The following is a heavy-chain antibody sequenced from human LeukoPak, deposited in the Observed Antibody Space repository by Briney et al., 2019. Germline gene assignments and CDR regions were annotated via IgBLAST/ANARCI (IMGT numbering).Heavy chain of an antibody. J-gene: IGHJ4*02. CDR1: GYTFSDYY. V-gene: IGHV1-2*02. D-gene: IGHD6-6*01. Sequence: ASVKVSCKASGYTFSDYYMHWVRQAPGQGLEWMGWINPNSGGTNYAQKFQGRVTVTRDTPISTAYMEPTRVTSDDTAVYYCAREGDYSNSLDYWGQGTLLTVSS. CDR2: INPNSGGT. CDR3: AREGDYSNSLDY.